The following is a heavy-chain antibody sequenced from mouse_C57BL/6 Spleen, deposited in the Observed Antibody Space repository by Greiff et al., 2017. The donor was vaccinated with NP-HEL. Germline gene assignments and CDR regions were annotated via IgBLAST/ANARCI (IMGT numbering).Heavy chain of an antibody. Sequence: EVKLQESGGDLVKPGGSLKLSCAASGFTFSSYGMSWVRQTPDKRLEWVATISSGGSYTYYPDSVKGRFTISRDNAKNTLYLQMSSLKSEDTAMYYCASIYYYGSSYEAMDYWGQGTSVTVSS. CDR2: ISSGGSYT. J-gene: IGHJ4*01. CDR1: GFTFSSYG. D-gene: IGHD1-1*01. V-gene: IGHV5-6*01. CDR3: ASIYYYGSSYEAMDY.